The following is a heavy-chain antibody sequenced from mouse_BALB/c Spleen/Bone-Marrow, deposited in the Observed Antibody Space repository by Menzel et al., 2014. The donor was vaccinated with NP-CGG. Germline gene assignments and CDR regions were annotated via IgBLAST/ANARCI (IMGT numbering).Heavy chain of an antibody. V-gene: IGHV1-20*02. J-gene: IGHJ4*01. D-gene: IGHD2-3*01. CDR3: ARGGLLRAMDY. Sequence: VQLQQPGPELVKPGASVKISCKASGYSFTGYFMNWVMQSHGKSLEWIGRINPYNGDTFYNQKFKGKATLTVDKSSSTAHMELRSLASEDSAVYYCARGGLLRAMDYWGQGTSVTGSS. CDR2: INPYNGDT. CDR1: GYSFTGYF.